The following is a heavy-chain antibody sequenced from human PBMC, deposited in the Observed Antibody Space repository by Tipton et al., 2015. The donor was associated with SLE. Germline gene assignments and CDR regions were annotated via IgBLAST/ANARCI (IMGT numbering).Heavy chain of an antibody. V-gene: IGHV4-59*11. CDR3: ARLHGYSYGLNWFDP. D-gene: IGHD5-18*01. CDR2: IYYSGST. CDR1: GGSISHHY. Sequence: TLSLTCTVSGGSISHHYWNWIRQPPGKGLEWIGQIYYSGSTNYNPSLKSRVTMSLDTSNNQFSLRLTSVIAADTAVYYCARLHGYSYGLNWFDPWGQGTLISVSS. J-gene: IGHJ5*02.